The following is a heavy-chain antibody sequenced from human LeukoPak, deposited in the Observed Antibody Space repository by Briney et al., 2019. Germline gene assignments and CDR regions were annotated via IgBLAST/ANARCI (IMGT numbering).Heavy chain of an antibody. Sequence: GASVKVSCKVSGYTLTELSMHWVRQAPGKGLEWMGGFDPEDGETIYAQKFQGRVTMTEDTSTDTAYMELSSLRSEDTAVYYCATDHSVFGGSYYNYYGMDVWGQGTTVTVSS. CDR1: GYTLTELS. D-gene: IGHD1-26*01. CDR3: ATDHSVFGGSYYNYYGMDV. J-gene: IGHJ6*02. CDR2: FDPEDGET. V-gene: IGHV1-24*01.